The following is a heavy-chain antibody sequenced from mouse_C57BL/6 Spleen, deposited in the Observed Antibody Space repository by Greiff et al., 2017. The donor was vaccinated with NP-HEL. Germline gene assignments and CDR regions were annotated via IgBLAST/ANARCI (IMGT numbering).Heavy chain of an antibody. V-gene: IGHV1-78*01. D-gene: IGHD1-1*01. J-gene: IGHJ3*01. CDR2: IYPRDGST. CDR1: GYTFTDHT. Sequence: QVQLKESDAELVKPGASVKISCKVSGYTFTDHTIHWMKQRPDQGLEWIGYIYPRDGSTKYNEKFKGKATLTADKSSSTAYVQLNTLTPEDSAVYCCERGNYYGSTWFAYWGQGTLVTVS. CDR3: ERGNYYGSTWFAY.